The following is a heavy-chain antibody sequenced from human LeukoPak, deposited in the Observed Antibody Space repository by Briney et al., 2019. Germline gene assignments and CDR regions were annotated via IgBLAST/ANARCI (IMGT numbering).Heavy chain of an antibody. CDR3: ATGDYGAFDV. J-gene: IGHJ3*01. D-gene: IGHD4-17*01. V-gene: IGHV3-23*01. CDR2: ISVSGNT. CDR1: GFTFSSYA. Sequence: GGSLRLSCAASGFTFSSYAMSWVRQGPGKGLEWVSAISVSGNTYHADSVKGRFTISRDSSKNTLYLQMNSLRAEDTAVYYCATGDYGAFDVWGQGTMVTVSS.